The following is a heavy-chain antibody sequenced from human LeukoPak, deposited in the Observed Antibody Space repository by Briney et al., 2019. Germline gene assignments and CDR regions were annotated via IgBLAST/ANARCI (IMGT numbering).Heavy chain of an antibody. Sequence: SETLSLTCAVYGGSFSGYYWAWIRQPPGKGLEWIGSLHYTGSTSYNPSLRSRVTMSADTSKNQFSLKVNSVTAADTAVYYCARTEVGYWFDPWGQGTLVIVSS. D-gene: IGHD1-26*01. J-gene: IGHJ5*02. CDR3: ARTEVGYWFDP. CDR2: LHYTGST. CDR1: GGSFSGYY. V-gene: IGHV4-34*01.